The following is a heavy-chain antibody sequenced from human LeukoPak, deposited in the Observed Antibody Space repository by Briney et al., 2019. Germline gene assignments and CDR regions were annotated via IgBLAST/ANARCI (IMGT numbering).Heavy chain of an antibody. CDR3: AREDCSGGSCYSSEAFDI. CDR2: ISSSSSYI. CDR1: GFTFSSYS. Sequence: PGGSLRLSCAASGFTFSSYSMNWVRQAPGKGLEWVSSISSSSSYIYYADSVKGRLTISRDNAKNSLYLQMNSLRAEDTAVYYCAREDCSGGSCYSSEAFDIWGQGTMVTVSS. J-gene: IGHJ3*02. V-gene: IGHV3-21*01. D-gene: IGHD2-15*01.